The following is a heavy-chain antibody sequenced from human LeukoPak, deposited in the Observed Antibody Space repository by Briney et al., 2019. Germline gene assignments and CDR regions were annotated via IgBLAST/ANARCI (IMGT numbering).Heavy chain of an antibody. CDR2: IRSKAYGGTT. V-gene: IGHV3-49*03. Sequence: GGSLRLSCTASGFTFGDYAMSSFPQAPGKGLEWVGFIRSKAYGGTTEYAASVKGRFTISRDDYKSIAYLQMNRLKTEDTAVYYCAREPSGYHNAGGQGTLVTVSS. D-gene: IGHD5-12*01. CDR3: AREPSGYHNA. CDR1: GFTFGDYA. J-gene: IGHJ4*02.